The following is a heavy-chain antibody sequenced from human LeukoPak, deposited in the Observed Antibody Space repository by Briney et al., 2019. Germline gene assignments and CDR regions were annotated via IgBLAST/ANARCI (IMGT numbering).Heavy chain of an antibody. CDR2: IYPGDSDT. CDR1: GYSFTNYW. J-gene: IGHJ4*02. CDR3: ARPGSSGTLPFDY. V-gene: IGHV5-51*01. D-gene: IGHD3-10*01. Sequence: GESLKISCKGSGYSFTNYWIGWVRQMPGKGLEWMGIIYPGDSDTRYSPSFQGQVTISADKSITTAYLQWSNLKASDTAMYYCARPGSSGTLPFDYWGQGTLVTVSS.